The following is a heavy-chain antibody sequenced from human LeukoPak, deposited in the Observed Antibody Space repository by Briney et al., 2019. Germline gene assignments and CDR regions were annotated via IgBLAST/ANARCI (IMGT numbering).Heavy chain of an antibody. CDR1: GFTFSSYA. J-gene: IGHJ4*02. CDR2: ISSNGGST. Sequence: PGGSLRLSCSASGFTFSSYAMHWVRQAPGKGLEYVSAISSNGGSTYYADSVKGRFTISRDNSKNTLYLQMNSLRAEDTAVYYCARDRALDGLDYWGQGTLVTVSS. D-gene: IGHD3-3*01. CDR3: ARDRALDGLDY. V-gene: IGHV3-64*04.